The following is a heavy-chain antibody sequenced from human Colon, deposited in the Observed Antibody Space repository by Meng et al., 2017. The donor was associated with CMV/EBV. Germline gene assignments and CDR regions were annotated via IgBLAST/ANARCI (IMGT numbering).Heavy chain of an antibody. CDR2: ISGSGGST. V-gene: IGHV3-23*01. CDR1: GFTFSSYA. J-gene: IGHJ4*02. CDR3: AKDHGQYSSSLFDY. Sequence: GESLKISCAASGFTFSSYAMSWVRQAPGKGLEWVSAISGSGGSTYYVDSVKGRFTISRDNSKNTLYLQMNSLRAEDTAVYYCAKDHGQYSSSLFDYWGQGTLVTVSS. D-gene: IGHD6-13*01.